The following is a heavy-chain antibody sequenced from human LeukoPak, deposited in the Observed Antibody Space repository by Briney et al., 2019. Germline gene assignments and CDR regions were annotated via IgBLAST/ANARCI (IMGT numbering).Heavy chain of an antibody. CDR2: ISWNSGSI. CDR3: AKDENYDILTGSFDS. D-gene: IGHD3-9*01. Sequence: GGSLRLSCAASGFTFDDYAMHWVRQAPGKGLEWVSGISWNSGSIGYADSVKGRFTISRDNAKNSLYLQMNSLRAEDTALYYCAKDENYDILTGSFDSWGQGTLVTVSS. J-gene: IGHJ4*02. CDR1: GFTFDDYA. V-gene: IGHV3-9*01.